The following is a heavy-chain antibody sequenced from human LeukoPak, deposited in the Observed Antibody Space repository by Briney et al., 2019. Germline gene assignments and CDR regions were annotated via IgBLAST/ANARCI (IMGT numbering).Heavy chain of an antibody. J-gene: IGHJ4*02. Sequence: GGSLRLSCAASGFTFSSYAMSWVRQAPGKGLEWVSSISRSGGSPYYGDSVKGRFTISRDNSRNTLYLQMNSLRAEATAVYYCAANGCSDGNCLQTLDYWGQGTLVTVSS. D-gene: IGHD2-15*01. V-gene: IGHV3-23*01. CDR2: ISRSGGSP. CDR3: AANGCSDGNCLQTLDY. CDR1: GFTFSSYA.